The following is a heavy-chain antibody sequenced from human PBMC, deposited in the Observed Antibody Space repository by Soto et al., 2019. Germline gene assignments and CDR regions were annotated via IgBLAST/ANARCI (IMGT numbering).Heavy chain of an antibody. CDR1: GLTVSNNY. J-gene: IGHJ4*02. Sequence: EEQLVESGGDLVQPGGSLRLSCAASGLTVSNNYISWVRQAPGKGLEWVSLIYSGGSTYYADSVKSRFTISRDSSKNNLYLQMNSLRAEDTAMYYCAAYSHKGYWGQGNLVTVSS. CDR2: IYSGGST. V-gene: IGHV3-66*01. D-gene: IGHD3-16*01. CDR3: AAYSHKGY.